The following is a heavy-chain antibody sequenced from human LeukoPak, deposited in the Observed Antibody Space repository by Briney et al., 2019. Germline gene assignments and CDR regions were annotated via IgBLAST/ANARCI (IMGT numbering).Heavy chain of an antibody. CDR2: IYYSGST. Sequence: PSETLSLTCTVSGGSIRSSSYYWGWIRQPPGKGLEWIGSIYYSGSTYYNPSLKSRVTISVDTSKNQFSLKLSSVTAADTAVYYCARQDKWVYYFDYWGQGTLVTVSS. CDR1: GGSIRSSSYY. CDR3: ARQDKWVYYFDY. D-gene: IGHD2-8*01. J-gene: IGHJ4*02. V-gene: IGHV4-39*01.